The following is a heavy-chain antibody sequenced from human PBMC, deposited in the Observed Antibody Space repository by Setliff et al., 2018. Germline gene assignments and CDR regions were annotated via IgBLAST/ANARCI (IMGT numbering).Heavy chain of an antibody. J-gene: IGHJ6*03. CDR1: GFTFSNAW. Sequence: PGGSLRLSCAASGFTFSNAWMNWVRQAPGKGLEWVSAISSTSTYIYYADSVKGRFTISRGNSKNSLYLHMNSLRAEDTAVYYCTRARDIAPTYYYMDVWGKGTTVTVSS. CDR2: ISSTSTYI. V-gene: IGHV3-21*01. D-gene: IGHD5-12*01. CDR3: TRARDIAPTYYYMDV.